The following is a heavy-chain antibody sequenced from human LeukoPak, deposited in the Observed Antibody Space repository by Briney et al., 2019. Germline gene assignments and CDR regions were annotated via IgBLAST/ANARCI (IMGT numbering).Heavy chain of an antibody. CDR3: ARDKTGYSSSWYPPWYFDL. CDR1: GGSISSYY. Sequence: PSETLSLTCTVSGGSISSYYWSWIRQPPGKGLEWIGYIYYSGSTNYNPSLKSRVTISVDTSKNQFSLKLSSVTAADTAVYYCARDKTGYSSSWYPPWYFDLWGRGTLVTVSS. D-gene: IGHD6-13*01. CDR2: IYYSGST. J-gene: IGHJ2*01. V-gene: IGHV4-59*08.